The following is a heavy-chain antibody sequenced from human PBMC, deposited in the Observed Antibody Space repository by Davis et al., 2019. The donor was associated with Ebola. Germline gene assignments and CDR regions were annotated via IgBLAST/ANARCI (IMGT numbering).Heavy chain of an antibody. CDR1: GYTFTRYD. CDR2: MNPNSGNT. J-gene: IGHJ4*02. V-gene: IGHV1-8*01. D-gene: IGHD3-3*01. Sequence: AASVKVSCKASGYTFTRYDIHWVRQATGQGLEWMGWMNPNSGNTGYEQKFQGRVIMTRKTSISTAYMELSSLRSEDTAVYYCAKVAVPYYDFWSGASPPEDSWGQGTLVTVSS. CDR3: AKVAVPYYDFWSGASPPEDS.